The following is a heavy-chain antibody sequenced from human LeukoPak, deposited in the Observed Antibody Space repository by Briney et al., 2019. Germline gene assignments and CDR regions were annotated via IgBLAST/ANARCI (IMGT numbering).Heavy chain of an antibody. CDR1: GGSISSGTYY. D-gene: IGHD6-6*01. J-gene: IGHJ5*02. Sequence: DPSETLSLTCTVSGGSISSGTYYWSWIRQPAGKGLEWIGRIYSSGTTNYNPSLKSRVTISVDTSKNQFSLKLSSVTAADTAVYYCARPSIAARRTNWFDPWGQGTLVTVSS. V-gene: IGHV4-61*02. CDR2: IYSSGTT. CDR3: ARPSIAARRTNWFDP.